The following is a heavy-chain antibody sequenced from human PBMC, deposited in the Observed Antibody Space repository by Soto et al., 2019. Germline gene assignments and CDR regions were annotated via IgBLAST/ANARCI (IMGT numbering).Heavy chain of an antibody. CDR1: GFSVSNKF. Sequence: GGSLRLSCAASGFSVSNKFMSWVRQAPGKGLEWVSIIYNNDGTNYADSVKGRFTISRDNSKNTLYLQMNSLRVEDTAVYYCARDGDVYRIDALAIWGQGTTVTVSS. V-gene: IGHV3-66*01. CDR3: ARDGDVYRIDALAI. D-gene: IGHD3-3*01. J-gene: IGHJ3*02. CDR2: IYNNDGT.